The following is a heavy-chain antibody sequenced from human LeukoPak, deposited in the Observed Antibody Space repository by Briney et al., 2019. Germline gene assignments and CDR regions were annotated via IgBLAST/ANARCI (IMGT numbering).Heavy chain of an antibody. CDR1: SYRFTNFH. J-gene: IGHJ4*01. CDR3: ATILIGYNHFDY. Sequence: ASVKVSCKASSYRFTNFHIHWARQAPGQGLEWMGGVAATGERTMYAQKFQGRLTVTRDTSTNTVYMDLYNLKSEDTAVYFCATILIGYNHFDYWGQGTQVIVS. CDR2: VAATGERT. D-gene: IGHD5-24*01. V-gene: IGHV1-46*01.